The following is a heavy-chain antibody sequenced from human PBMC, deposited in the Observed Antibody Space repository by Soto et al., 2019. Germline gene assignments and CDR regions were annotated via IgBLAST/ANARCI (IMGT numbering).Heavy chain of an antibody. Sequence: EVLLVESGGGLVQPGRSLRLSCAASGFTSTDYAMHWIRQVPGKGREWVSGIFWNSDRIDYAGSVKGRFTISRDNAKNSLYLQMSSQRPEDSALYYCLKETSPGGLDHWGQGTLVTVSS. CDR2: IFWNSDRI. J-gene: IGHJ4*02. V-gene: IGHV3-9*02. CDR3: LKETSPGGLDH. D-gene: IGHD2-2*01. CDR1: GFTSTDYA.